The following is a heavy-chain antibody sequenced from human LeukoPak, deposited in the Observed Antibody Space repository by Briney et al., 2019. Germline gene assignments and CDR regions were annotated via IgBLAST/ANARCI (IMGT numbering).Heavy chain of an antibody. V-gene: IGHV1-69*11. Sequence: SVKVSCKASGYTFTGYYMHWVRQAPGQGLEWMGRIIPILGTANYAQKFQGRVTITTDESTSTAYMELSSLRSEDTAVYYCARDAPDFWSGFDAFDIWGQGTMVTVSS. CDR2: IIPILGTA. CDR1: GYTFTGYY. D-gene: IGHD3-3*01. J-gene: IGHJ3*02. CDR3: ARDAPDFWSGFDAFDI.